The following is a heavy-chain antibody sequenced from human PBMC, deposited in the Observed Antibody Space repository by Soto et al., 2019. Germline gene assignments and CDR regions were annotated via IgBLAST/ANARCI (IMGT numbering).Heavy chain of an antibody. CDR1: VITFSSYA. J-gene: IGHJ1*01. V-gene: IGHV3-23*01. CDR3: AKDRLASAEYFQH. Sequence: PGGSLRLSCAASVITFSSYAMSWVRQAPGKGLEWVSAISGSGGSTYYANSVKCRFTISRDTSKNTLYLQMNSLRAEDTAVYYCAKDRLASAEYFQHWGQGTLVTVSS. D-gene: IGHD3-16*01. CDR2: ISGSGGST.